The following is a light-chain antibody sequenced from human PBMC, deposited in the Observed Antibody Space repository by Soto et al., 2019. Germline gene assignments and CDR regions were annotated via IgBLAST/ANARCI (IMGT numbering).Light chain of an antibody. V-gene: IGKV1-27*01. CDR3: QKYNNGPPAT. J-gene: IGKJ3*01. CDR1: QNINNY. CDR2: AAS. Sequence: DIQMTQSPSSLSASVGDRVTITCRASQNINNYLAWYQQKPGNAPKLLIYAASTLQSGVPSRFSGGGSGTDFTLTISSLQPEDVATSYCQKYNNGPPATFGPGTKV.